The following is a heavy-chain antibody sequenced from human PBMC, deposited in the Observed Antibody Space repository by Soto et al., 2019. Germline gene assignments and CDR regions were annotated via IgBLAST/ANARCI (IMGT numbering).Heavy chain of an antibody. CDR2: ISAFNGYT. CDR3: ARGRGVVIPAGTPEAFDV. J-gene: IGHJ3*01. Sequence: ASVKVSCKASGYIFNKYGFNWVRQAPGQGLEWMGRISAFNGYTNFAQKFQGRVTLTTDTSTNTAYMELSSLRSDDTAIYYCARGRGVVIPAGTPEAFDVWGQGTMVTV. D-gene: IGHD2-21*01. CDR1: GYIFNKYG. V-gene: IGHV1-18*01.